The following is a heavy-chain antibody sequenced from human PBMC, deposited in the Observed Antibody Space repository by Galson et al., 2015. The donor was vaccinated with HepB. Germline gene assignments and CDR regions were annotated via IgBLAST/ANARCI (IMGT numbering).Heavy chain of an antibody. Sequence: SLRLSCAASGFTFGDYAMSWFRQAPGKGLEWVGFIRSKAYGGTTEYAASVKGRFTISRDDSKSIAYLQMNSLKTEDTAVYYCTRQGTPYYYGSGSDNYWGQGTLVTVSS. D-gene: IGHD3-10*01. CDR2: IRSKAYGGTT. J-gene: IGHJ4*02. V-gene: IGHV3-49*03. CDR1: GFTFGDYA. CDR3: TRQGTPYYYGSGSDNY.